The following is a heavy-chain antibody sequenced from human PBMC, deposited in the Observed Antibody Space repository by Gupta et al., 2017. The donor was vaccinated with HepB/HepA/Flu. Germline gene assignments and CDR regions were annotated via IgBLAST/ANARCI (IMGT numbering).Heavy chain of an antibody. J-gene: IGHJ4*02. D-gene: IGHD5-18*01. Sequence: EVQLVESGGGLVKPGGSLRLSCAASGFTFTTYNMNWVRQAPGKGLEWVSSISSSSNYIYYADSVKGRFTISRDNAKNSLYLQMNSLRAEDTAVYYCARATNNHGYCPSYWGQGTLVTVSS. CDR2: ISSSSNYI. V-gene: IGHV3-21*01. CDR1: GFTFTTYN. CDR3: ARATNNHGYCPSY.